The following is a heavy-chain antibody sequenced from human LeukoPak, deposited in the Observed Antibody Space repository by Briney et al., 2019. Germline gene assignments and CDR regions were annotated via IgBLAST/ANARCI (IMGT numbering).Heavy chain of an antibody. CDR2: IYHSGST. D-gene: IGHD4-23*01. Sequence: TSETLSLTCAVSGYSISSGYYWGWIRQPPGKGLEWIGSIYHSGSTYYNPSLKSRVTISVDTSKNQFSLKLSSVTAADTAVYYCARPWGVYGGNLYFDYWGQGTLVTVSS. CDR1: GYSISSGYY. V-gene: IGHV4-38-2*01. CDR3: ARPWGVYGGNLYFDY. J-gene: IGHJ4*02.